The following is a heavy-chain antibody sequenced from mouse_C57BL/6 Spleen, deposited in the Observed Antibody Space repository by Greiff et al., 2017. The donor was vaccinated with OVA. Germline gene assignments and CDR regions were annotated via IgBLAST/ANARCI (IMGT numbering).Heavy chain of an antibody. V-gene: IGHV1-72*01. CDR2: IDPNSGGT. J-gene: IGHJ4*01. CDR3: ARGHYYGSSYAMDY. Sequence: QVQLQQPGAELVKPGASVTLSCKASGYTFTSYWMHWVKQRPGRGLEWIGRIDPNSGGTKYNEKFKSKATLTVDKPSSTAYMQLSSLTSEDSAVYYCARGHYYGSSYAMDYWGQGTSVTVSS. D-gene: IGHD1-1*01. CDR1: GYTFTSYW.